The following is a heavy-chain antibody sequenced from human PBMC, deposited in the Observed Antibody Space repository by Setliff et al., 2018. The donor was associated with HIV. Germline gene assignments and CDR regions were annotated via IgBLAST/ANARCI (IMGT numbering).Heavy chain of an antibody. V-gene: IGHV4-4*07. D-gene: IGHD3-3*01. J-gene: IGHJ4*02. CDR2: IYASGKT. CDR1: GDSLNTYY. CDR3: ARGNNDLESFDY. Sequence: PSETLSLTCNVSGDSLNTYYWSWIRQSGGKGLEWIGRIYASGKTTFNPSLKSRVRMSVDTSKNQFSLKLTSVTASDTAVYYCARGNNDLESFDYWGQGALGTAPQ.